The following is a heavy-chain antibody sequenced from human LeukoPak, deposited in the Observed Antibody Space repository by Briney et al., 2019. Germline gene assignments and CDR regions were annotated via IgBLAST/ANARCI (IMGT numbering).Heavy chain of an antibody. Sequence: SETLSLTCAVYGGSFSGYYWSWIRQPPGKGLEWIGEINHSGSTNYNPSLKSRVTISVDTSKNQFSLKLSSVTAADTAVYYCARERRDGYNYSNFHYYYYMDVWGKGTTVTISS. CDR2: INHSGST. V-gene: IGHV4-34*01. J-gene: IGHJ6*03. CDR1: GGSFSGYY. CDR3: ARERRDGYNYSNFHYYYYMDV. D-gene: IGHD5-24*01.